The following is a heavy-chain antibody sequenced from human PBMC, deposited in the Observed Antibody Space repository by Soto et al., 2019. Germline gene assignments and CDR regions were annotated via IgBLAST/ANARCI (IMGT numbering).Heavy chain of an antibody. D-gene: IGHD2-2*01. J-gene: IGHJ6*02. V-gene: IGHV3-33*01. CDR3: VGEDCSSRPCQPSEDYYYGMDV. CDR1: GFTFSNFG. CDR2: IWYDGVNR. Sequence: QVQLVESGGGVVQRGRSLRLSCEASGFTFSNFGMHCGRQAPGRGLAWVANIWYDGVNRYYADSVRGRFTVSRDNSKETVYLEMNSLRAEDTTAYFCVGEDCSSRPCQPSEDYYYGMDVWGQGTTVTVSS.